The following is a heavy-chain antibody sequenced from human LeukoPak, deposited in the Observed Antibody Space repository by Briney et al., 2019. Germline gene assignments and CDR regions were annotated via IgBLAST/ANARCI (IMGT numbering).Heavy chain of an antibody. Sequence: PSETLSLTCTVSGGSVASTGCYWGWIRQPPGKGLEWIGSAYYTGDTNSPPSLTSRLTISVDTSRNQFALTLSSVTAADTAVYYCGRHVSNGWDYHYGLDVWGQGTTVTVSS. CDR1: GGSVASTGCY. J-gene: IGHJ6*02. CDR3: GRHVSNGWDYHYGLDV. V-gene: IGHV4-39*01. D-gene: IGHD6-19*01. CDR2: AYYTGDT.